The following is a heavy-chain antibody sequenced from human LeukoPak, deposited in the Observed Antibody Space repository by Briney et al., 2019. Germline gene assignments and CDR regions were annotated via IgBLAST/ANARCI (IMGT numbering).Heavy chain of an antibody. Sequence: GGSLRLSCAASGFTFSSYAMHWVRQAPGKGLEYVSAISSNGGSTYYANSVKGRFTISRDNSKNTLYLQMGSLRSEDTAVYYCASIPPDDYDFWSGPKSPYGMDVWGQGTTVTVSS. D-gene: IGHD3-3*01. V-gene: IGHV3-64*01. J-gene: IGHJ6*02. CDR1: GFTFSSYA. CDR2: ISSNGGST. CDR3: ASIPPDDYDFWSGPKSPYGMDV.